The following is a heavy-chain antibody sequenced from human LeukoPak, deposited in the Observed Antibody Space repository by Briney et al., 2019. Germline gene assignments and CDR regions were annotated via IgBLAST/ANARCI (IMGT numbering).Heavy chain of an antibody. CDR1: GYTFRSYG. CDR2: ISAYNGNT. J-gene: IGHJ4*02. CDR3: AKSFGYSRSWFDN. D-gene: IGHD6-13*01. V-gene: IGHV1-18*01. Sequence: ASVKVSCKASGYTFRSYGISWVRQAPGQGLEWMGWISAYNGNTIYAQKFQGRVTMTIDTSSSTAYMELRSLRSDDTAVYYCAKSFGYSRSWFDNWGQGTLVTVSS.